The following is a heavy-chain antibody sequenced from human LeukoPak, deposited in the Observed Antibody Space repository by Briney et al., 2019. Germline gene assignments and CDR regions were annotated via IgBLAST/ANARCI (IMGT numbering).Heavy chain of an antibody. V-gene: IGHV4-4*07. J-gene: IGHJ5*02. D-gene: IGHD2-15*01. Sequence: SETLSLTCTVSGGSISSYYWSWIRQPAGKGLEWIGRIYTSGSTNYNPSLKSRVTISVDTSKNQFSLKLSSVTAADTAVYYCARWASVVVVAAIGWFDPWGQGTLVTVSS. CDR3: ARWASVVVVAAIGWFDP. CDR2: IYTSGST. CDR1: GGSISSYY.